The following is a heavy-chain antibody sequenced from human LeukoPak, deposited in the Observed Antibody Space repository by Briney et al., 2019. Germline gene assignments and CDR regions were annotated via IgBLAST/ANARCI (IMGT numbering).Heavy chain of an antibody. CDR2: ISYSGST. CDR1: GGSMHGYY. CDR3: ARGVLIAEFLFDY. Sequence: SETLSLTCTVSGGSMHGYYWSWIRQPPGKGLECIGYISYSGSTTHSPSLRSRGTISVDTSKNQFSLRLTSVTAADTAVYYCARGVLIAEFLFDYWGQGALVTVSS. D-gene: IGHD3-10*01. J-gene: IGHJ4*02. V-gene: IGHV4-59*01.